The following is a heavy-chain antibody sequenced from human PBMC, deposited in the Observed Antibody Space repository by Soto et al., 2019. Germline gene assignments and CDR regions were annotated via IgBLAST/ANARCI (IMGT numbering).Heavy chain of an antibody. Sequence: QVQLQESGPGLVKPSETLSLTCTVSGGSIRSYYWSWIRQPPGKGLEWIGYIYYSGSTNYNPSLKSRVTISVDASKNQFSLKLSSVTAADTAVYSCARRWGSGFDYWGQGTLVTVSS. D-gene: IGHD3-10*01. V-gene: IGHV4-59*08. J-gene: IGHJ4*02. CDR2: IYYSGST. CDR3: ARRWGSGFDY. CDR1: GGSIRSYY.